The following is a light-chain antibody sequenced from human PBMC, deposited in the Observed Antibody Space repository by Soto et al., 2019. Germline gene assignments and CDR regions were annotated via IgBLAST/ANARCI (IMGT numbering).Light chain of an antibody. CDR2: ENN. CDR3: QSYDSDLSVV. J-gene: IGLJ2*01. Sequence: QLVLTQPPSVSGAPGQRVTISCTGSSSNIGAGHGVQWYQQLPGMAPKLLIYENNFRPSGVPVRFSGSKSGASASLAITGLQAEDEGDYYCQSYDSDLSVVFGGGTQLTVL. V-gene: IGLV1-40*01. CDR1: SSNIGAGHG.